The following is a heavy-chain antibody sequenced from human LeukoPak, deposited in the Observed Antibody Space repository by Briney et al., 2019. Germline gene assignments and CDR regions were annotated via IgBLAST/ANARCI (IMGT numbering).Heavy chain of an antibody. Sequence: PSETLSLTCAVYGGSFSGYYWSWIRQPPGKGLEWIGEINHSGSTNYNPSLKSRVTISVDTSKNQFSLKLTSVAAADTAVYYCAGPTIIGGPNFDYWGQGTLVTVSS. V-gene: IGHV4-34*01. CDR3: AGPTIIGGPNFDY. CDR1: GGSFSGYY. CDR2: INHSGST. D-gene: IGHD2-15*01. J-gene: IGHJ4*02.